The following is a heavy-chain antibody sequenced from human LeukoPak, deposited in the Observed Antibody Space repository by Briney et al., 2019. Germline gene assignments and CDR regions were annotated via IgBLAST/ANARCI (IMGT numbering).Heavy chain of an antibody. CDR1: GGTFSSYA. D-gene: IGHD3-10*01. Sequence: SVKVSCKASGGTFSSYAISWVRQAPGQGLEWMGGIIPIFGTANYAQKFQGRVTITADESTSTAYMELSSLRSEDTAVYYCARVEGSGSAYDYWGQGTLVTVSS. J-gene: IGHJ4*02. V-gene: IGHV1-69*13. CDR3: ARVEGSGSAYDY. CDR2: IIPIFGTA.